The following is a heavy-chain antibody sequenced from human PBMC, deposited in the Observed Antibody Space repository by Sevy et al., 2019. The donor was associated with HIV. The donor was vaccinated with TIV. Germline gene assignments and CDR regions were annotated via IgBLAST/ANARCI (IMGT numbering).Heavy chain of an antibody. CDR3: AKVVQQLVRGFFDY. Sequence: GGSLRLSCAASGFTFSSYAMGWVRQAPGKGLEWVSGISGSGDSTYYVDFVRGRFTISRDNSKNTLFLQMNSLRAEDTGVYFWAKVVQQLVRGFFDYWGQGSLVTVSS. CDR1: GFTFSSYA. V-gene: IGHV3-23*01. D-gene: IGHD6-13*01. J-gene: IGHJ4*02. CDR2: ISGSGDST.